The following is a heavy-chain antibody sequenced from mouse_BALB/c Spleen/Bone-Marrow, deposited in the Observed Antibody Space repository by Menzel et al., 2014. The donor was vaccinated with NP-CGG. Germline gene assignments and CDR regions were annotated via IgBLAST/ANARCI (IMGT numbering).Heavy chain of an antibody. CDR1: GFTFNTTA. CDR2: IRSESNNYAT. V-gene: IGHV10S3*01. D-gene: IGHD2-2*01. CDR3: VGYPFAY. J-gene: IGHJ3*01. Sequence: DVKLVESGGGLVQPKGSLKLSCAASGFTFNTTAMNWVRQAPGKGLEWVARIRSESNNYATYYADSVKDRFTISRDDSQSILYLQMNNLKTEDTAMYYCVGYPFAYWGQGTLVTVSA.